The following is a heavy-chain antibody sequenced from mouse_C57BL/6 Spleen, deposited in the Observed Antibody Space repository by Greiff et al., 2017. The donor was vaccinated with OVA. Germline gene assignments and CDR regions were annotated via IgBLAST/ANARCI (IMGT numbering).Heavy chain of an antibody. J-gene: IGHJ4*01. CDR1: GYTFTSYW. D-gene: IGHD3-3*01. Sequence: QVQLKQPGAELVRPGTSVKLSCKASGYTFTSYWMHWVKQRPGQGLEWIGVIDPSDSYTNYNQKFKGKATLTVDTSSSTAYMQLSSLTSEDSAVYYCARRALPRYAMDYWGQGTSVTVSS. CDR2: IDPSDSYT. V-gene: IGHV1-59*01. CDR3: ARRALPRYAMDY.